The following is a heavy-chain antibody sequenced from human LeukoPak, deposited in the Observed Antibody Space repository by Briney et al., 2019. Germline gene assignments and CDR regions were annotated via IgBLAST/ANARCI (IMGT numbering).Heavy chain of an antibody. D-gene: IGHD2-2*01. Sequence: SETLSLTCAVYGGSLSGYSWSWIRRPPGKGLEWIGELNHSGSTNYNPSLKSRVTISVDTSKNQFSLKLSSVTAADSAFYYCARVPGRPAAVFDYWGQGILVTVSS. CDR3: ARVPGRPAAVFDY. CDR1: GGSLSGYS. J-gene: IGHJ4*02. V-gene: IGHV4-34*01. CDR2: LNHSGST.